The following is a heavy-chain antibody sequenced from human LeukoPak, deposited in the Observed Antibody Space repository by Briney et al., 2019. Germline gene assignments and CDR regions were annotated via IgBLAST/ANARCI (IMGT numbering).Heavy chain of an antibody. CDR2: IYTSGST. J-gene: IGHJ6*03. CDR1: GGSISSYY. D-gene: IGHD1-26*01. V-gene: IGHV4-4*09. Sequence: SETLSLTCTVSGGSISSYYWSWIRQPPGKGMEWIGYIYTSGSTNYNPSLKSRVTISVDTSKNPFSLKLSSVTAADTAVYYCARLKWEGSYYYYYMDVWGKGTTVTVSS. CDR3: ARLKWEGSYYYYYMDV.